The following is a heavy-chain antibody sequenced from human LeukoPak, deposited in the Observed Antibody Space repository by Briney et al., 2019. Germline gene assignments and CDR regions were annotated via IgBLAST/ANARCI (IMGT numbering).Heavy chain of an antibody. CDR3: ARSSGSGSYTPYYYYGMDV. D-gene: IGHD3-10*01. CDR2: IKQYGSEK. J-gene: IGHJ6*02. CDR1: GFTFSSYW. V-gene: IGHV3-7*01. Sequence: GGSLRLSCAASGFTFSSYWMSWVRQAPGKGLEWVANIKQYGSEKYYVDSVKGRFTISRDNAKNSLYLQMNSLRAEDTAVYYCARSSGSGSYTPYYYYGMDVWGQGTTVTVSS.